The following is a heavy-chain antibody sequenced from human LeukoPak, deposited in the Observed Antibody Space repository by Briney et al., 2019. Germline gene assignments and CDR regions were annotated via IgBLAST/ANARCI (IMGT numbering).Heavy chain of an antibody. D-gene: IGHD2-15*01. CDR2: IYYSGST. Sequence: SETLSLTCAVYGGSFSGYYWSWIRQPPGKGLEWIGSIYYSGSTYYNPSLKSRVTISVDTSKNQFSLKLSSVTAADTAVYYCARVGRYCSGGSCYYQHAFDIWGQGTMVTVSS. CDR3: ARVGRYCSGGSCYYQHAFDI. V-gene: IGHV4-34*01. CDR1: GGSFSGYY. J-gene: IGHJ3*02.